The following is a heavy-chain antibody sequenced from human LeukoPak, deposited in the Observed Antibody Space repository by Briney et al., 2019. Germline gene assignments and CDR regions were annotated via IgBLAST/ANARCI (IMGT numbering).Heavy chain of an antibody. D-gene: IGHD4-17*01. CDR1: GGPFRDHY. V-gene: IGHV4-34*01. CDR3: ARGLGLSVISTVSTFDY. J-gene: IGHJ4*02. Sequence: SETLSLTCAVYGGPFRDHYWNWIRQSPDKGLEWIGEISHSGSANYNPSLKSRATISVDTSENQFSLNLNSVTAADTAVYYCARGLGLSVISTVSTFDYWGQGTLVTVSS. CDR2: ISHSGSA.